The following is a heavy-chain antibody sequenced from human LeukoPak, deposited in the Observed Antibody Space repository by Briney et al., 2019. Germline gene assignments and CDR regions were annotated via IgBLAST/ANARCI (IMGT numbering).Heavy chain of an antibody. D-gene: IGHD5-24*01. CDR1: GYTFTSYG. CDR2: ISAYNGNT. Sequence: ASVKVSCKASGYTFTSYGISWVRQAPGQGLEWMGWISAYNGNTNYAQKLQGRVTMTTDTSTSTAYMELRSLRSDDTAVYYCARDQLRDGYKSVPDYWGQGTLVTVSS. V-gene: IGHV1-18*01. CDR3: ARDQLRDGYKSVPDY. J-gene: IGHJ4*02.